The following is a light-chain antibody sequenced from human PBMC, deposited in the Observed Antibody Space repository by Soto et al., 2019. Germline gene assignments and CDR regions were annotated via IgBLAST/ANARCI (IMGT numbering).Light chain of an antibody. J-gene: IGLJ3*02. CDR2: SNN. CDR1: SSNLGSNT. V-gene: IGLV1-44*01. Sequence: QPVLPKPPSASGTPGQRVTISCSGSSSNLGSNTVNWYQQLPGTAPKLLIYSNNQRPSGVPDRFSGSKSGTSASLAISGLQSEDEADYYCAAWDDSLNGPVFGGGTQLAVL. CDR3: AAWDDSLNGPV.